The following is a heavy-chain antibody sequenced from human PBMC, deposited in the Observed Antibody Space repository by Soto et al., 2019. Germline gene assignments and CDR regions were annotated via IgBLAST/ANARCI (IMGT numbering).Heavy chain of an antibody. V-gene: IGHV2-5*02. D-gene: IGHD2-2*01. CDR3: AHRRWDCSSTSCYSHFDY. CDR1: GFSLSTSGVG. CDR2: IYWDDDK. J-gene: IGHJ4*02. Sequence: VSGPTLVNPTQTLTLTCTFSGFSLSTSGVGVGWIRQPPGKALEWLALIYWDDDKRYSPSLKSRLTITKDTSKNQVVLTMTNVDPVDTATYYCAHRRWDCSSTSCYSHFDYWGQGTLVTVSS.